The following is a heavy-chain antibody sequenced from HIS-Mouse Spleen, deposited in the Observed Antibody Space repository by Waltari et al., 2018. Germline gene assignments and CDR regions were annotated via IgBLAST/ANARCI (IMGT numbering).Heavy chain of an antibody. Sequence: QVQLQQWGAGLLKPSETLSLTCAVYGGSFSGYYWSWIRQPPGKGLEWIGEINHSGSTNSKPSLKSRVAISADTSKNQFPLKLSSVTAADTAVYYCASGGSSSFTYFQHWGQGTLVTVSS. D-gene: IGHD6-6*01. CDR3: ASGGSSSFTYFQH. CDR1: GGSFSGYY. J-gene: IGHJ1*01. V-gene: IGHV4-34*01. CDR2: INHSGST.